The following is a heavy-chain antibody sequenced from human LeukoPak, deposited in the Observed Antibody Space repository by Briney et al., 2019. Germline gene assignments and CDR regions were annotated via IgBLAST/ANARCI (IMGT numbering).Heavy chain of an antibody. J-gene: IGHJ4*02. Sequence: SETLSLTCTVSGGSISSYYWSWIRQPPGKGLEWIGYIYYSGSTKYNPSLKSRVTISVDTSKNQFSLRLSSVTAADAAVYYCARAFDSSGYLVPLDYWSQGTLVTVSS. CDR3: ARAFDSSGYLVPLDY. CDR2: IYYSGST. D-gene: IGHD3-22*01. CDR1: GGSISSYY. V-gene: IGHV4-59*01.